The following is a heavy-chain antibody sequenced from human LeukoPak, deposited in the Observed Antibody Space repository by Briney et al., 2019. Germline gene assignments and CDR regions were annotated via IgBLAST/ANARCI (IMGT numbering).Heavy chain of an antibody. Sequence: GESLKICCKISGYILTRNWIGWVRQVPGKGLEWMGIIYPDDSDTRYSPSFQGQVTISADKSISTAYLQWSSLKASDTAIYYCVSPRDGYDVFDVWGQGTMVTVSS. D-gene: IGHD5-24*01. CDR1: GYILTRNW. V-gene: IGHV5-51*01. CDR2: IYPDDSDT. CDR3: VSPRDGYDVFDV. J-gene: IGHJ3*01.